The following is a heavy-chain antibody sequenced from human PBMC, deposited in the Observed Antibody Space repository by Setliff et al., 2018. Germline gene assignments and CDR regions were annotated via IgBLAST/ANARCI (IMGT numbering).Heavy chain of an antibody. V-gene: IGHV5-51*01. J-gene: IGHJ6*03. Sequence: GESLKISCKGSGYFFLNSWIGWVRQMPGKGLEWVAIIYPGDAEARYSPSFEGQVTVSVDKSISTAYLQLNSLRPSDTATYYCARHVSGYADGDYTATFFYYYMDFWGKGTTVTVSS. D-gene: IGHD4-17*01. CDR2: IYPGDAEA. CDR1: GYFFLNSW. CDR3: ARHVSGYADGDYTATFFYYYMDF.